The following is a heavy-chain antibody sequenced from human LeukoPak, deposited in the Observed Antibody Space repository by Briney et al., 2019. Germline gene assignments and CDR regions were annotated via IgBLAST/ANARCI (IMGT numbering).Heavy chain of an antibody. CDR1: GCTFSSYA. Sequence: GGSLRLSCSASGCTFSSYAMHWVRQAPGKGLEYVSAISSNGGSTYYADSVKGRFTISRDNSKNTLYLQMSSLRAEDTAVYYCVKYLLAAQYDSSGYSIGHWGQGTLVTVSS. D-gene: IGHD3-22*01. CDR3: VKYLLAAQYDSSGYSIGH. V-gene: IGHV3-64D*06. J-gene: IGHJ5*02. CDR2: ISSNGGST.